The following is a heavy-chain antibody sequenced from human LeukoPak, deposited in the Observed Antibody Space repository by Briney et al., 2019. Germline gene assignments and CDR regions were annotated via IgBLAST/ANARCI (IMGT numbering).Heavy chain of an antibody. CDR3: ARVMGGTGTGWFDP. CDR1: GYTFTSYY. CDR2: ISAYNGNT. D-gene: IGHD1-26*01. V-gene: IGHV1-18*04. Sequence: ASVKVSCKASGYTFTSYYMHWVRQAPGQGLEWMGWISAYNGNTNYAQKLQGRVTMTTDTSTSTAYMELRSLRSDDTAVYYCARVMGGTGTGWFDPWGQGTLVTVSS. J-gene: IGHJ5*02.